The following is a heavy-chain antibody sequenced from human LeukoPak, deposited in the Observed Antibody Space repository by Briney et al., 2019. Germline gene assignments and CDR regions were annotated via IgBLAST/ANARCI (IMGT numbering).Heavy chain of an antibody. D-gene: IGHD3-22*01. Sequence: EASVKVSCKASGYTFTGHYIHWVRQAPGQGLEWMGWIHPNTGGTKYAQKFQGRVTMTRDTSSSTAYMELSSLRSADTAVYYCASEYKYDSSGANAFDIWGQGTMVTVSS. CDR3: ASEYKYDSSGANAFDI. CDR1: GYTFTGHY. CDR2: IHPNTGGT. J-gene: IGHJ3*02. V-gene: IGHV1-2*02.